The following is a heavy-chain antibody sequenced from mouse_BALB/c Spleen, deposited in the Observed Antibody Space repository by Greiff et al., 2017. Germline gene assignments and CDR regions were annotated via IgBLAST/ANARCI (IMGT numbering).Heavy chain of an antibody. D-gene: IGHD1-1*01. CDR3: AREAFYYGSSLDAMDY. CDR2: ISSGGST. Sequence: EVQVVESGGGLVKPGGSLKLSCAASGFTFSSYAMSWVRQTPEKRLEWVASISSGGSTYYPDSVKGRFTISIDNARNILYLQMSSLRSEDTAMYYCAREAFYYGSSLDAMDYWGQGTSVTVSS. V-gene: IGHV5-6-5*01. CDR1: GFTFSSYA. J-gene: IGHJ4*01.